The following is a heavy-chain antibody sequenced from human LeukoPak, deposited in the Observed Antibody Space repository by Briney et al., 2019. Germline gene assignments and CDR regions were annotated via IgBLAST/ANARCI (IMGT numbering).Heavy chain of an antibody. CDR1: GYTFTRWG. CDR3: ARGGKYSSSFDAFDI. J-gene: IGHJ3*02. CDR2: ISTNNGNT. V-gene: IGHV1-18*01. Sequence: ASVKVSCKASGYTFTRWGIVWVRQAPGQGLEWMGWISTNNGNTHYAQKFQGKVTMTTDTSTSTAFLDLRSLRSADTAVYYCARGGKYSSSFDAFDIWGQGTRVTVSS. D-gene: IGHD6-13*01.